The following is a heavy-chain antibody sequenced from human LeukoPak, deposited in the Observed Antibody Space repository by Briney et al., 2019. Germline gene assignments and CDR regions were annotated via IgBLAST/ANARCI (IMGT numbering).Heavy chain of an antibody. D-gene: IGHD3-10*01. J-gene: IGHJ6*04. CDR3: ARHGFGELLAPYYYYYGMDV. Sequence: ASVKVSCKASGYTFTSYYMHWVRQAPGQGLEWMGIINPSGGSTSYAQKFQGRVTMTRDTSTSTVYMELSRLRSEDTAVYYCARHGFGELLAPYYYYYGMDVCGKGPTVTVSS. CDR2: INPSGGST. V-gene: IGHV1-46*01. CDR1: GYTFTSYY.